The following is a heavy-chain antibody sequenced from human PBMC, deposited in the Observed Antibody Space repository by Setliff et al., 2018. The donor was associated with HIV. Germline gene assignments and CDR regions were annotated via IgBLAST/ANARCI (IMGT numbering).Heavy chain of an antibody. CDR2: IYYSGST. Sequence: SETLSLTCTVSGGSISNSRYYWSWIRQPPGKGLEWIGSIYYSGSTYYNPSLKSRVTISVDTSKNQFSLKLSSVTAADAAVYYCASEDSSYHYFDSWGQGMLVTVSS. CDR1: GGSISNSRYY. CDR3: ASEDSSYHYFDS. D-gene: IGHD3-22*01. V-gene: IGHV4-39*01. J-gene: IGHJ4*02.